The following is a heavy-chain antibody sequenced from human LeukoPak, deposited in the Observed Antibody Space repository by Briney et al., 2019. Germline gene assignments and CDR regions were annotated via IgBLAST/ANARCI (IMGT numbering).Heavy chain of an antibody. J-gene: IGHJ6*02. CDR3: AKDSFDGDYPTDLDV. V-gene: IGHV3-30*18. CDR1: GFTFSSYG. Sequence: GGSLRLSCAASGFTFSSYGMHWVRQAPGKGLECVAVISYDGSNKYYADSVKGRFTTSRDNSKNTLYLQMNSLRAEDTAVYYCAKDSFDGDYPTDLDVWGQGTTVTVSS. CDR2: ISYDGSNK. D-gene: IGHD4-17*01.